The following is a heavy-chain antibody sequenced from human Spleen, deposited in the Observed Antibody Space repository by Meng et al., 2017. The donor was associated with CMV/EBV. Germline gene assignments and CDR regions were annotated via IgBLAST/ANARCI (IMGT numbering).Heavy chain of an antibody. CDR1: DGSISSYY. V-gene: IGHV4-39*01. CDR2: IYYSGNT. J-gene: IGHJ4*02. D-gene: IGHD2-2*01. CDR3: ARRGGPYCTSTACPFDY. Sequence: SETLSLTCSVSDGSISSYYWGWIRQPPGKGLEWIGSIYYSGNTYYNPSLKSRLTISIDMSKKQFSLTLSSATAADTSVYYCARRGGPYCTSTACPFDYWGQGTLVTVSS.